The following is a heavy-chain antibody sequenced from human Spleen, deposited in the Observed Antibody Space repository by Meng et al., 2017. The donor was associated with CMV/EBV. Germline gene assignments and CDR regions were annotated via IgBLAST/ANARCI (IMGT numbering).Heavy chain of an antibody. V-gene: IGHV4-4*02. CDR3: ARKGYCTSTSCYNDY. D-gene: IGHD2-2*02. J-gene: IGHJ4*02. CDR1: GGSISSSNW. CDR2: IRHSGST. Sequence: SETLSLTCAVSGGSISSSNWWTWVRQPPGKGLEWIGEIRHSGSTYYNPSLKSRVTISVDKSKSQFSLKLNSVTAADTAVYYCARKGYCTSTSCYNDYWGQGTLVTVSS.